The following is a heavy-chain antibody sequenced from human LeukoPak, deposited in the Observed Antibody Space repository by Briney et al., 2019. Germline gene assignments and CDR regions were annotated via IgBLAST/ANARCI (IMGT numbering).Heavy chain of an antibody. CDR3: ARDNNRGGALDI. V-gene: IGHV3-48*01. D-gene: IGHD1-14*01. CDR2: IRGSSSPI. J-gene: IGHJ3*02. Sequence: GGSLRLSCAASGFTFSSYPMSWVRQAPGKGLEWVSYIRGSSSPIYYADSVKGRFIISRDNAKNSLYLQMNSLRAEDTAMYFCARDNNRGGALDIWGQGTMVTVSS. CDR1: GFTFSSYP.